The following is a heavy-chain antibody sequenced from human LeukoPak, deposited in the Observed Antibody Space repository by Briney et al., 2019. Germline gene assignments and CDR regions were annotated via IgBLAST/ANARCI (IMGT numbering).Heavy chain of an antibody. V-gene: IGHV4-31*03. Sequence: PSETLSLTCTVSGGSISSGGYYWSWIRQHPGKGLEWIGYIYYSGSTYYNPSLKSRVTISVDTSKNQFSLKLSSVTAADAAVYYCARRGLGYGDYGGDNWFDPWGQGTLVTVSS. CDR1: GGSISSGGYY. CDR3: ARRGLGYGDYGGDNWFDP. J-gene: IGHJ5*02. CDR2: IYYSGST. D-gene: IGHD4-17*01.